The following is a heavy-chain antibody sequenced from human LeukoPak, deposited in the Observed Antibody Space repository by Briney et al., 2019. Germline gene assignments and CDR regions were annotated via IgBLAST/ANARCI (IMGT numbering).Heavy chain of an antibody. CDR1: GFTFSGYS. V-gene: IGHV3-21*01. D-gene: IGHD3-16*01. CDR3: ARDHDYVWGSYYGMDV. Sequence: GGSLRLSCAASGFTFSGYSMNWVRQAPGKGLEWVSSISSSSSYIYYADSVKGRFTISRDNAKNSLYLQMNSLRAEDTAVYYCARDHDYVWGSYYGMDVWGQGTTVTVSS. CDR2: ISSSSSYI. J-gene: IGHJ6*02.